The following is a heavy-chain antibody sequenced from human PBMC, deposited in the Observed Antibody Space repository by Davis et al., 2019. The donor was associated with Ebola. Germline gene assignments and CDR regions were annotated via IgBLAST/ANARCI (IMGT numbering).Heavy chain of an antibody. Sequence: PGGSLRLSCAASGFTFSSYDMHWVRQGTGKGLEWVSAIGTAGDTYYPGSVKGRFTISRENAKNSLYLQMNSLRAEDTAVHYCARVRFGDTAVDYWGQGTLVTVSS. CDR3: ARVRFGDTAVDY. V-gene: IGHV3-13*01. CDR2: IGTAGDT. CDR1: GFTFSSYD. J-gene: IGHJ4*02. D-gene: IGHD5-18*01.